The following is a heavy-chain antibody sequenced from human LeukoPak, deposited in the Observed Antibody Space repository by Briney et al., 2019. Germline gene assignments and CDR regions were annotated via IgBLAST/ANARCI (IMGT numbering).Heavy chain of an antibody. Sequence: SQTLSLTCAISGDSVCSKSATWNWLRQSPSRGLEWLGKTYYRSRWYNDSALSVKSRITINPDTSKNQFSLHLNSVNPEDTAVYYCARDPRISSGWQFDYWGQGTLVTVSS. CDR2: TYYRSRWYN. D-gene: IGHD6-19*01. CDR1: GDSVCSKSAT. CDR3: ARDPRISSGWQFDY. V-gene: IGHV6-1*01. J-gene: IGHJ4*02.